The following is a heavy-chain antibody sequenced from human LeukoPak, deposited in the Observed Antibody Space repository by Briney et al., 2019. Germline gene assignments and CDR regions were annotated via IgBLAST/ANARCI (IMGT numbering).Heavy chain of an antibody. CDR1: GFTFSSYA. V-gene: IGHV3-23*01. CDR2: ISGSGGST. Sequence: GGSLRLSCAASGFTFSSYAMSWVRQAPGKGLEWVSAISGSGGSTYYADSVKGRFTISRDNSKNTLYLQMNSLRAEDTAVYYCAKNGEYDFWSGPSNWFDPWGQGTLVTVSS. D-gene: IGHD3-3*01. CDR3: AKNGEYDFWSGPSNWFDP. J-gene: IGHJ5*02.